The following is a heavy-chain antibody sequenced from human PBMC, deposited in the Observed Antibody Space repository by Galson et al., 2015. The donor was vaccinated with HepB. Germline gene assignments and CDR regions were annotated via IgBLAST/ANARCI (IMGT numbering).Heavy chain of an antibody. CDR1: GFTFSSYS. CDR3: ARGPSSAISPSAFDI. J-gene: IGHJ3*02. Sequence: SLRLSCAASGFTFSSYSMNWVRQAPGKGLEWVSYISSSSSTIYYADSVRGRFTISRDNARNSLYLQMSSLGAEDTAVYYCARGPSSAISPSAFDIWGRGTMVTVSS. CDR2: ISSSSSTI. V-gene: IGHV3-48*01. D-gene: IGHD2/OR15-2a*01.